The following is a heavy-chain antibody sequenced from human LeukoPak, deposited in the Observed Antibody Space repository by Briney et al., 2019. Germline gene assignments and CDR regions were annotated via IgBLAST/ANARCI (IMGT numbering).Heavy chain of an antibody. CDR3: AREVPWVWNFDL. V-gene: IGHV4-4*02. CDR1: GGSISSDYW. CDR2: IYHSGST. Sequence: SGTLSLTCAVSGGSISSDYWWSWVRQPPGKGLEWIGEIYHSGSTNYNPSLKSRVTISVDKSKSQFSLKLNSVTAADTAVYYCAREVPWVWNFDLWGRGTLVTVSS. J-gene: IGHJ2*01.